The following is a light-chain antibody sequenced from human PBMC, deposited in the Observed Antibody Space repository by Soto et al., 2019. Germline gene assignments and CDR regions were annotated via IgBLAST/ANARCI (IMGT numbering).Light chain of an antibody. J-gene: IGKJ2*01. CDR3: QHRGKWPRT. Sequence: EIVLTQSPATLSLSPGERVTLSCRASQSVGSYLAWYQQKPGQAPRLLIYGASNRATGIPARFSGSGSGTDFSITISSLESEDFAVYYCQHRGKWPRTFGQGTKLEIK. CDR2: GAS. V-gene: IGKV3-11*01. CDR1: QSVGSY.